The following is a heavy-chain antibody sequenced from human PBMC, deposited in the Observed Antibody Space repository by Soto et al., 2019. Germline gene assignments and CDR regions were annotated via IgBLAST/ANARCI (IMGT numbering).Heavy chain of an antibody. D-gene: IGHD3-3*01. CDR3: ARGVYDFWSGHPKGLDY. J-gene: IGHJ4*02. CDR1: GFIFSGSA. V-gene: IGHV3-73*02. Sequence: EVQLVESGGGLVQPGGSLKLSCAASGFIFSGSAMEWVRQASGKGLEWVGRIRSKANSYATAYAVSVKGGFTISRDDSRNTAYLQMNSLKTEDTAVYYCARGVYDFWSGHPKGLDYWGQGTVVTVSS. CDR2: IRSKANSYAT.